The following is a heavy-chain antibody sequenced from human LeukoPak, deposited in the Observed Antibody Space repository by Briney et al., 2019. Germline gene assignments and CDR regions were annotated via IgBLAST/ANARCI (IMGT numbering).Heavy chain of an antibody. D-gene: IGHD2-21*02. CDR1: GFTFSTYS. Sequence: GGSLRLSCAASGFTFSTYSMNWVRQAPGKGLECVSSISSSSSYIYYADSVKGRFTISRDNAKNSLYLQMNSLRAEDTAVYYCARDSRGDGAIDYWGQGTLVTVSS. V-gene: IGHV3-21*01. J-gene: IGHJ4*02. CDR2: ISSSSSYI. CDR3: ARDSRGDGAIDY.